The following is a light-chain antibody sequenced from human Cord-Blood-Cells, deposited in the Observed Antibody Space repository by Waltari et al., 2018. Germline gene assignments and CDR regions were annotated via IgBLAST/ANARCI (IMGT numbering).Light chain of an antibody. Sequence: AIQMTQSPSSLSASVGDRITITCRASQGIRNDLGWYQQKPGKAPKLLIYAASSLQSGVPSRFSGSGSVTDFTLTISSLQPEDFATYYCLQDYNYPWTFGQGTKVEIK. V-gene: IGKV1-6*01. J-gene: IGKJ1*01. CDR2: AAS. CDR1: QGIRND. CDR3: LQDYNYPWT.